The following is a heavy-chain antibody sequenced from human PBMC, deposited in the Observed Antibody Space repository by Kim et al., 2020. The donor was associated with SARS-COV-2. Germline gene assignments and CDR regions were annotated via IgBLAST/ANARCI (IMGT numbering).Heavy chain of an antibody. J-gene: IGHJ4*02. CDR3: ARGDLVATIGGFDY. D-gene: IGHD5-12*01. V-gene: IGHV4-4*02. Sequence: NPSRKSRVTISVDKSKSQFSLKLSSVTAADTAVYYCARGDLVATIGGFDYWGQGTLVTVSS.